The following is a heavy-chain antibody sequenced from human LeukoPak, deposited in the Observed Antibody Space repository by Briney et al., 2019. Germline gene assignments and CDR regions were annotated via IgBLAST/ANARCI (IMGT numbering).Heavy chain of an antibody. CDR1: GFIVSSNY. CDR2: FYSGGYT. J-gene: IGHJ4*02. CDR3: AKVTRDYYDSSGYYYDPRTYYFDY. D-gene: IGHD3-22*01. Sequence: GGSLRLSCVASGFIVSSNYMNWVRQAPGKGLEWVSVFYSGGYTHYADSMKGRFTISRDNSKNTVYLQMNSLRAEDTAVYYCAKVTRDYYDSSGYYYDPRTYYFDYWGQGTLVTVSS. V-gene: IGHV3-53*01.